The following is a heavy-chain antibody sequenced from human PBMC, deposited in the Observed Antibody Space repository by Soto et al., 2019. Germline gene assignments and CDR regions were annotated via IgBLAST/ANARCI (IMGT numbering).Heavy chain of an antibody. Sequence: VSVKVSCKASGYTFTSYDINWVRQATGQGLEWMGWMNPNSGNTGYAQKFQGRVTMTRNESTSTAYMELSSLRSEDTAVYYCASSFGELLPYYYYGMDVWGQGTTVTV. CDR2: MNPNSGNT. J-gene: IGHJ6*02. CDR3: ASSFGELLPYYYYGMDV. D-gene: IGHD3-10*01. V-gene: IGHV1-8*01. CDR1: GYTFTSYD.